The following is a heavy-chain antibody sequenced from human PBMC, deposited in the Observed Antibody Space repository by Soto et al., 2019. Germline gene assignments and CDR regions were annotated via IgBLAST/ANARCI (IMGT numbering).Heavy chain of an antibody. V-gene: IGHV4-59*12. D-gene: IGHD3-10*01. Sequence: SETLSLTCTVSGGSINSWYWGWIRQPPGKGLEWIGYIYYSGSTQYNPSLKSRVTISIDTSKNQFSLKLSSVTAVDTAVYYCARINPGAGYYYAMDVWGQGTTVTVSS. J-gene: IGHJ6*02. CDR1: GGSINSWY. CDR2: IYYSGST. CDR3: ARINPGAGYYYAMDV.